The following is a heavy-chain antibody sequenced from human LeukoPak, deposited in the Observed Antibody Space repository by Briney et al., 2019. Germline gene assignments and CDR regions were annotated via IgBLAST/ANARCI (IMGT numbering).Heavy chain of an antibody. D-gene: IGHD3-22*01. CDR1: GYTFTSYA. CDR2: INANTGNP. J-gene: IGHJ4*02. CDR3: TFHYYYDSSGYYTDFDY. Sequence: ASVKVSCKASGYTFTSYAMNWVRQAPGQGLEWMGWINANTGNPTYAQGFTGRFVFSLDTSVSTAYLQISSLKAEDTAVYYCTFHYYYDSSGYYTDFDYWGQGTLVTVSS. V-gene: IGHV7-4-1*02.